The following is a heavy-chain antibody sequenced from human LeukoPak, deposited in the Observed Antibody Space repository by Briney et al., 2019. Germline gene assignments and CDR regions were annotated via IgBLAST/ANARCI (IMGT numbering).Heavy chain of an antibody. D-gene: IGHD3-22*01. CDR1: GFTFDDYG. J-gene: IGHJ4*02. Sequence: GGSLRLSCAASGFTFDDYGMSWVRQAPGKGLEWVSGINWSGGSTGYADSVKGRFTISRDNAKNSLYLQMNSLRAEDTALYYCARASHYSDSSDYPDYWGQGTLVTVSS. V-gene: IGHV3-20*04. CDR3: ARASHYSDSSDYPDY. CDR2: INWSGGST.